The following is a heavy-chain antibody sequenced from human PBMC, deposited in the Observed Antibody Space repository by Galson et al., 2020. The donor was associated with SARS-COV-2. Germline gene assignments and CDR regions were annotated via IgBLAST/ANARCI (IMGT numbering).Heavy chain of an antibody. D-gene: IGHD3-9*01. Sequence: TGGSLRLSCAASGFTFDDYTMHWVRQAPGKGLEWVSLISWDGGSTYYADSVKGRFTISRDNSKNSLYLQMNSLRTEDTALYYCAKDIGEYDILHPDYWGQGTLVTVSS. CDR1: GFTFDDYT. V-gene: IGHV3-43*01. CDR3: AKDIGEYDILHPDY. CDR2: ISWDGGST. J-gene: IGHJ4*02.